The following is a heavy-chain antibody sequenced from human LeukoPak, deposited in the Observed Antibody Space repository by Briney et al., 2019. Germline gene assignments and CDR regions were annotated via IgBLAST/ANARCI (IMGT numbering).Heavy chain of an antibody. CDR3: ARDPAYGSYPTPYFDY. Sequence: ASVKVSCKASGYTFTSYGISWVRQAPGQGLEWMGWISAYNGNTNYAQKLQGRVTMTTDTSTSTAYMELRSLRSDDTAVYYCARDPAYGSYPTPYFDYWGQGTLVTVSS. CDR2: ISAYNGNT. J-gene: IGHJ4*02. D-gene: IGHD1-26*01. V-gene: IGHV1-18*01. CDR1: GYTFTSYG.